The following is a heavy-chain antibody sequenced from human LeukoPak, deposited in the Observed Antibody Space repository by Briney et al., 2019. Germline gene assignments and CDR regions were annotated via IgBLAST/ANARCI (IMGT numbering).Heavy chain of an antibody. D-gene: IGHD5-12*01. Sequence: PSETLSLTCAVYGGSFSGYYWSWIRQPPGKGLEWLGEINHSGSTNYNPSLKSPVTISVDTSKNQFSLKLSSVTAADTAVYYCARGHSGYDLYYFDYWGQGTLVTVSS. CDR1: GGSFSGYY. V-gene: IGHV4-34*01. CDR2: INHSGST. CDR3: ARGHSGYDLYYFDY. J-gene: IGHJ4*02.